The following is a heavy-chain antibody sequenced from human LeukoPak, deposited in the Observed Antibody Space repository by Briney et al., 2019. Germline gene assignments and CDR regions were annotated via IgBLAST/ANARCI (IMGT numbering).Heavy chain of an antibody. V-gene: IGHV1-18*03. CDR3: ARVGRIAARGPSETDY. D-gene: IGHD6-6*01. Sequence: ASVKVSCKASGYTFTSYGISWVRQAPGQGLEWMGWISAYNGNTNYAQKLQGRVTMTTDTSTSTAYMELRSLRSDDMAVYYCARVGRIAARGPSETDYWGQGTLVTVSS. J-gene: IGHJ4*02. CDR1: GYTFTSYG. CDR2: ISAYNGNT.